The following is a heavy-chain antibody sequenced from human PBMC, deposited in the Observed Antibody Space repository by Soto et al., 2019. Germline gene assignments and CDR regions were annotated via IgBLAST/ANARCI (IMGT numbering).Heavy chain of an antibody. V-gene: IGHV4-31*03. CDR3: ARGGHYYDSSGYWDAFDI. J-gene: IGHJ3*02. CDR2: IYYSGST. Sequence: QVQLQESGPGLVKPSQTLSLTCTVSGGSISSGGYYWSWIRQHPGKGLEGIGYIYYSGSTYYNPSLKSRVTISVDTSKNQFSLKLSSVTAADTAVYYCARGGHYYDSSGYWDAFDIWGQGTMVTVSS. CDR1: GGSISSGGYY. D-gene: IGHD3-22*01.